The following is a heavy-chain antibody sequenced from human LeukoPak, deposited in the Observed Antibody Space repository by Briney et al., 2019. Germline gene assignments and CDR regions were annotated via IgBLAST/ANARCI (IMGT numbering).Heavy chain of an antibody. CDR3: AKLGLRPYFDY. CDR2: ISGSGGST. D-gene: IGHD1-7*01. Sequence: SCTASGYTFSSYAMSWVRQAPGKGLEWVSAISGSGGSTYYADSVKGRFTISRDNSKNTLYLQMNSLRAEDTAVYYCAKLGLRPYFDYWGQGTLVTVSS. CDR1: GYTFSSYA. V-gene: IGHV3-23*01. J-gene: IGHJ4*02.